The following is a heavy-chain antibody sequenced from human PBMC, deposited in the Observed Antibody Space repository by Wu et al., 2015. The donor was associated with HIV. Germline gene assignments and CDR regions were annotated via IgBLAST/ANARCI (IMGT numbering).Heavy chain of an antibody. Sequence: QIQLVQSGPEVKEPGASVKVSCKTSGYSFVGYDINWVRQAPGRGLEWMGGLSGHNPNTNLTETSQGRVTLTLDKVATTAYMELSRLRSDDTAVYYCARDETSGSFYYYYYMDVWGKGTTVTVSS. J-gene: IGHJ6*03. V-gene: IGHV1-18*01. CDR1: GYSFVGYD. CDR3: ARDETSGSFYYYYYMDV. CDR2: LSGHNPNT. D-gene: IGHD1-26*01.